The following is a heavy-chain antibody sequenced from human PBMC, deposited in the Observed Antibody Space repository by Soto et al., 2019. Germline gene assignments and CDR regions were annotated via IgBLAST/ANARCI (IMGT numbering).Heavy chain of an antibody. CDR1: GFLFSRFG. J-gene: IGHJ4*02. D-gene: IGHD1-1*01. Sequence: QVQLVESGGGVVQPGTSLRLSCAASGFLFSRFGMHWVRQAPGKGLEWVAVIVNHGGRKDYADSVRGRFTISRDNSRNTLFLEMSSLRVAYKAIYSCARDDEYDDNGLDYWGQGTLVTVSS. CDR3: ARDDEYDDNGLDY. CDR2: IVNHGGRK. V-gene: IGHV3-33*01.